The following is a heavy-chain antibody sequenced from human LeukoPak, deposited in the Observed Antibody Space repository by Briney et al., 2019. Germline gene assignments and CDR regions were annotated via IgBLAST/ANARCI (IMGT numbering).Heavy chain of an antibody. V-gene: IGHV3-30*18. CDR1: GFTFSSYV. CDR2: ISYDGSNK. CDR3: AKNIVPQWLVINNWFDP. J-gene: IGHJ5*02. D-gene: IGHD6-19*01. Sequence: GGSLRLSCAASGFTFSSYVMHWFRQAPGKGLEWVAVISYDGSNKYYADSVKGRFTISRDNSKNTLYLQMNSLRAEDTAVYYCAKNIVPQWLVINNWFDPWGQGTLVTVSS.